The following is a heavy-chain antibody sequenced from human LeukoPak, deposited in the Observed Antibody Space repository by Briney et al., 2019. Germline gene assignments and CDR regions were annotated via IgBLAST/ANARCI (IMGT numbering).Heavy chain of an antibody. J-gene: IGHJ4*02. D-gene: IGHD6-19*01. CDR1: GGSISSYY. Sequence: SETLSLTCTVSGGSISSYYWSWIRQPPGKGLEWIGYIYYSGSTNYNPSLKSRVTISVDTPKNQFSLKLSSVTAADTAVYYCASTEFTSGWYYFDYWGQGTLVTVSS. CDR3: ASTEFTSGWYYFDY. V-gene: IGHV4-59*08. CDR2: IYYSGST.